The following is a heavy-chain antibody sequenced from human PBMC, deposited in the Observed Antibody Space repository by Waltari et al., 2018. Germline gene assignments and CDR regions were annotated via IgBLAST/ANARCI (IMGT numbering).Heavy chain of an antibody. CDR2: IYYSGST. CDR1: GGSISSYY. V-gene: IGHV4-59*01. CDR3: ARAGGDFWSGYKNWFDP. D-gene: IGHD3-3*01. J-gene: IGHJ5*02. Sequence: QVQLQESGPGLVKPSETLSLTCPVSGGSISSYYWSWIRPPPGKGLEWIGYIYYSGSTNYNPSLKSRVTISVDTSKNQFSLKLSSVTAADTAVYYCARAGGDFWSGYKNWFDPWGQGTLVTVSS.